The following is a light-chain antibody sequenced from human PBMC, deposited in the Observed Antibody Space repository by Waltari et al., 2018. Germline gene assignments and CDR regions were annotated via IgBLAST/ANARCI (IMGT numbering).Light chain of an antibody. V-gene: IGKV3-15*01. CDR2: GAS. J-gene: IGKJ2*01. CDR1: QSISRN. Sequence: EVLMTQSPATLSVSPGERANLSCRASQSISRNLAWYQQKPGQAPRLLIYGASTRAPGIPARFSGSGSGTDFTLSISSLQSEDVAVYYCQQYNNWRTFGQGTKLEMK. CDR3: QQYNNWRT.